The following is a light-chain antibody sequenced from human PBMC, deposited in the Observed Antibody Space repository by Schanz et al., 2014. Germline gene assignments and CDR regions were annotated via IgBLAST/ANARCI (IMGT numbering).Light chain of an antibody. CDR2: EDS. J-gene: IGLJ2*01. V-gene: IGLV2-23*01. CDR3: CSYAGSNIWL. Sequence: QSALTQPASVSGSPGQSITISCTGTSSDVGSYNLVSWYQQHPGKAPKVIIYEDSKRPSGVSGRFSGSKSGNTASLTISGLQAEDEADYHCCSYAGSNIWLFGGGTKLTVL. CDR1: SSDVGSYNL.